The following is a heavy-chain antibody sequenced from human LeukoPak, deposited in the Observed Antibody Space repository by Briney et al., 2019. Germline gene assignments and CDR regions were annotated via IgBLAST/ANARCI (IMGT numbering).Heavy chain of an antibody. D-gene: IGHD6-13*01. CDR3: ARDQQQLYADGAFEI. CDR1: GGSISSGSYY. Sequence: PSQTLSLTCTVSGGSISSGSYYWSWIRQPAGKGLEWIGRIYTSGSTNYNPSLKSRVTISVDTSKNQFSLKLSPVTAADTAVYYCARDQQQLYADGAFEIWGQGTMVTVSS. CDR2: IYTSGST. J-gene: IGHJ3*02. V-gene: IGHV4-61*02.